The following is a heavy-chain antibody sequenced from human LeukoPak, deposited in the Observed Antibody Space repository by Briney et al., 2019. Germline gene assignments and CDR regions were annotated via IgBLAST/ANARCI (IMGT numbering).Heavy chain of an antibody. CDR1: GFTFSSSG. J-gene: IGHJ4*02. D-gene: IGHD3-3*01. Sequence: GGSLRLSCAASGFTFSSSGMHWVRQAPGKGLEWVAFIRYDGSNKYYADSVKGRFTISRDNSKNTLYLQMNSLRAEDTAVYYCAKILTISTPGRGIGFDYWGQGTLVTVSS. CDR2: IRYDGSNK. CDR3: AKILTISTPGRGIGFDY. V-gene: IGHV3-30*02.